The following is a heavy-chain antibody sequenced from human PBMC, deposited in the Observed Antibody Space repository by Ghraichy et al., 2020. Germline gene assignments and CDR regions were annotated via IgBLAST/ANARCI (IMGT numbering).Heavy chain of an antibody. V-gene: IGHV1-18*01. CDR2: IGTYNGNT. Sequence: ASVTVSCKASGYTFTSYGVSWVRQAPGQGLEWMGWIGTYNGNTNYAESLQGRVSMTTDTSTTTAYMELRSLRSDDTAVYFCARGFTRWLQQYYFDYWGQGTLVTVSS. D-gene: IGHD5-24*01. J-gene: IGHJ4*02. CDR1: GYTFTSYG. CDR3: ARGFTRWLQQYYFDY.